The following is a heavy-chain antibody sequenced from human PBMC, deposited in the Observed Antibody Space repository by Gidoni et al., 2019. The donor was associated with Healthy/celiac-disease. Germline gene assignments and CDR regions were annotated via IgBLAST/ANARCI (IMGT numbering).Heavy chain of an antibody. V-gene: IGHV3-30*02. J-gene: IGHJ4*02. D-gene: IGHD2-8*01. Sequence: QVQLVQSGGGVVQPGGSLRPSCAASGFTFSSYGMPWVRQAPGKGLEWVAFIRYDGSNKYDADSVKGRFTISRDNSKNTLYLQMNSLRAEDTAVYYCAKLHNVLMVYAFDYWGQGTLVTVSS. CDR1: GFTFSSYG. CDR2: IRYDGSNK. CDR3: AKLHNVLMVYAFDY.